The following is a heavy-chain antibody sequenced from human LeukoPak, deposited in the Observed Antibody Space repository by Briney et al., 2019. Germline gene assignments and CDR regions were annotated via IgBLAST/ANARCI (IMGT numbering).Heavy chain of an antibody. CDR1: GYSISSGYY. J-gene: IGHJ4*02. CDR3: ARAPWGSGWLGSYYFDY. D-gene: IGHD6-19*01. Sequence: SETLSLTCTVSGYSISSGYYWGWIRQPPGKGLEWIGSIYHSGSTYYNPSLKSRVTISVDTSKNQFSLKLSSVTAADTAVYYCARAPWGSGWLGSYYFDYWGQGTLVTVSS. CDR2: IYHSGST. V-gene: IGHV4-38-2*02.